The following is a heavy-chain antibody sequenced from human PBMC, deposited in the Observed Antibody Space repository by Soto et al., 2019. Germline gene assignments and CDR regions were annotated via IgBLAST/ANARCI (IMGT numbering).Heavy chain of an antibody. J-gene: IGHJ4*02. D-gene: IGHD1-26*01. V-gene: IGHV3-23*01. CDR3: GKGAWVDY. CDR1: GFTFTTFD. Sequence: EVQLLESGGGLVQPGASLRLSCAASGFTFTTFDMSWARQAPGKGLEWVSVVRGRDGSTSYADSLKGRFTISKDSAKNTLYLQMKSLRAEDAVLDYGGKGAWVDYWGQGALVTVSS. CDR2: VRGRDGST.